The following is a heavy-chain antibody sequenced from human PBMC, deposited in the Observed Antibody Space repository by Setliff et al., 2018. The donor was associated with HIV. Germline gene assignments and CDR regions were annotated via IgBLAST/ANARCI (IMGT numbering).Heavy chain of an antibody. CDR2: ISPDGSER. CDR1: GFNFRDSW. CDR3: AKDGSGWSQH. J-gene: IGHJ1*01. V-gene: IGHV3-7*01. Sequence: QPGGSLRLSCSTSGFNFRDSWMSWLRLAPGKGLEWVANISPDGSERYSVDSVRGRFTVSRDNAKNSLYLQMSSLRAEDMAVYYCAKDGSGWSQHWGQGTRVTVSS. D-gene: IGHD6-19*01.